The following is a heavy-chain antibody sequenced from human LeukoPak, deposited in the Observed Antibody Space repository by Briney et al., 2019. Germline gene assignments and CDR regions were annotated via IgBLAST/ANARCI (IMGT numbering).Heavy chain of an antibody. D-gene: IGHD2-2*01. Sequence: GSVKVSCKASGYTFTTYGVSWVRQAPGQGLEWLGWISINNANTNYAQNLQGRVTMTTDPSTSTAYMELRSLRSDDTAVYYCARWAGYCSGTSCYPYYFDYWGQGTLVTVSS. V-gene: IGHV1-18*01. CDR3: ARWAGYCSGTSCYPYYFDY. CDR2: ISINNANT. J-gene: IGHJ4*02. CDR1: GYTFTTYG.